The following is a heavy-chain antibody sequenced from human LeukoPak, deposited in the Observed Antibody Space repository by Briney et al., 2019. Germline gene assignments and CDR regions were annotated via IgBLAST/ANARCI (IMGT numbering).Heavy chain of an antibody. CDR3: ARHQLWSGESHNWFDP. CDR1: GYTFTGYY. CDR2: INPNNGGT. D-gene: IGHD3-10*01. V-gene: IGHV1-2*02. Sequence: ASVKVSCKASGYTFTGYYMHWVRQAPGQGLEWMGWINPNNGGTNYAQKFQGRVTMTRDTSISTAYMELRSLRSDDTAVYYCARHQLWSGESHNWFDPWGQGTLVTVSS. J-gene: IGHJ5*02.